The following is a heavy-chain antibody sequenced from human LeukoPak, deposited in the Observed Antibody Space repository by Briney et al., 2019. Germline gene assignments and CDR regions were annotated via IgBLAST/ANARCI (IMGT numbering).Heavy chain of an antibody. Sequence: GGSLRHSCAASGFTFSSYAMHWVRQAPGKGLEWVAVISYDGSNKYYADSVKGRFTISRDNSKNTLYLQMNSLRAEDTAVYYCARCYTYGTTWFGGLDVWGQGTTVTVSS. J-gene: IGHJ6*02. CDR1: GFTFSSYA. D-gene: IGHD3-10*01. V-gene: IGHV3-30-3*01. CDR3: ARCYTYGTTWFGGLDV. CDR2: ISYDGSNK.